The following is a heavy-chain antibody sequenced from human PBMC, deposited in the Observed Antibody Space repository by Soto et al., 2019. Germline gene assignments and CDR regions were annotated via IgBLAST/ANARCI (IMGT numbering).Heavy chain of an antibody. CDR2: VWPGDSDT. Sequence: GESLKISCKASGYTFTSYWIGWVRQMPGKGLEWMGFVWPGDSDTRYSPPFQGQVTISADKSTNTAYLQWSSLKASDTAVYYCAGVVWFRGMDVWGQGTPVTVSS. CDR3: AGVVWFRGMDV. CDR1: GYTFTSYW. V-gene: IGHV5-51*01. D-gene: IGHD3-3*01. J-gene: IGHJ6*02.